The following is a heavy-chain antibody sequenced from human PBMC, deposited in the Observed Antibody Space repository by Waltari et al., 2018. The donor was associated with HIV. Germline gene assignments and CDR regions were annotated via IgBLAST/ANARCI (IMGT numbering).Heavy chain of an antibody. V-gene: IGHV3-33*01. Sequence: QVQLVESGGGVVQPGRSLRLSCEASGLIFSIYGMHWVRQAPGKGMEWVAVIWSDGSNKYYADSVKGRFTISRDNSKNTLDLQMNSLRADDTAVYYCASAAGPFDNWGQGTLVTVSS. CDR1: GLIFSIYG. J-gene: IGHJ4*02. CDR2: IWSDGSNK. CDR3: ASAAGPFDN. D-gene: IGHD6-13*01.